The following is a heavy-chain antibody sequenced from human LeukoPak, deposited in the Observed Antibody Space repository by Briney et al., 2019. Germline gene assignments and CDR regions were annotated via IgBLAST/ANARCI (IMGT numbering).Heavy chain of an antibody. J-gene: IGHJ5*01. Sequence: PGGSLRLSCAASGVTFSSDWMHWVRQAPGKGLVCVSYINVDGSSTNYADSVRGRFTISRDNAKKTLYLQMNSLRAEETAMYYCVRRLDSWGLGALVTVSS. CDR1: GVTFSSDW. CDR2: INVDGSST. CDR3: VRRLDS. V-gene: IGHV3-74*01.